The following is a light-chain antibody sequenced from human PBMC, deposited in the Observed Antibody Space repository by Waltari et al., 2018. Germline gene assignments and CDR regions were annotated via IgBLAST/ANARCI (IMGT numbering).Light chain of an antibody. Sequence: EVVRTQYPATLSLSPGERATLSCRASQSVSSNLAWYQQKPGQAPRLLIYSASTRATGIPARFSGSGSGTEFTLTISSLQSEDFAVYYCQQYNNWPPEGTFGPGTKVDLK. J-gene: IGKJ3*01. CDR1: QSVSSN. V-gene: IGKV3-15*01. CDR3: QQYNNWPPEGT. CDR2: SAS.